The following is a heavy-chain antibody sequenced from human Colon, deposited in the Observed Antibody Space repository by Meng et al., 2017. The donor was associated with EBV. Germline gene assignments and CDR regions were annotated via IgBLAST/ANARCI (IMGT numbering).Heavy chain of an antibody. CDR2: ISDNGGST. J-gene: IGHJ5*02. V-gene: IGHV3-23*01. CDR3: APRKDYGAP. D-gene: IGHD4-17*01. CDR1: AFYCHNYD. Sequence: EFLVSGGALVRRGGSLRLTCAASAFYCHNYDMSGVRQAPGKGLEWVSSISDNGGSTYYADSVKGRFTVSRDNSKNTLYLQMNSLRAEDTAVYYCAPRKDYGAPWGQGTLVTVSS.